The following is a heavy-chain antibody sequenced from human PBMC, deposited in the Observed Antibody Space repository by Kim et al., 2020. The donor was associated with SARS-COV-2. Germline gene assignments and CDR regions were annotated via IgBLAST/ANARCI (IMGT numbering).Heavy chain of an antibody. CDR2: AFTGST. J-gene: IGHJ4*02. CDR3: ARHFGGYSSAWYDY. Sequence: SETLSLTCTVSGGSISSYYWSWIQQPPGKGLEWIGYAFTGSTNYSPSLKSRVTMSVDTSKKQVSLKLSSVTAADTAVYYCARHFGGYSSAWYDYWGQGTLVTVSS. D-gene: IGHD6-19*01. CDR1: GGSISSYY. V-gene: IGHV4-59*08.